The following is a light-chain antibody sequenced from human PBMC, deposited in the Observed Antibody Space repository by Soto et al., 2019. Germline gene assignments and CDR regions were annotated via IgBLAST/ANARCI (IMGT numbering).Light chain of an antibody. CDR1: SSDVGSFDL. CDR2: EDS. CDR3: CSYAGSSTWV. J-gene: IGLJ3*02. V-gene: IGLV2-23*01. Sequence: QSALTQPASVSGSPGQSITISCSGTSSDVGSFDLVSWYQQHPDEAPKLIIYEDSKRTSGVSDRFSGSKSGNTASLTISGLQPEDEADFYCCSYAGSSTWVFGGGTKLTVL.